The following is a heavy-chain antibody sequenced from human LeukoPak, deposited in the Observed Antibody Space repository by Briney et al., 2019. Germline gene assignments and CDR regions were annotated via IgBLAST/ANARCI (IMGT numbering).Heavy chain of an antibody. CDR3: AKGGRYCSSTSCYFYYFDY. CDR2: ICSSSSTI. Sequence: GGSLRLSCAASGFTFSSYSMNWVRQAPGKGLEWVSYICSSSSTIYYADSVKGRFTISRDNAKNSLYLQMNSLRAEDTAVYYCAKGGRYCSSTSCYFYYFDYWGQGTLVTVSS. D-gene: IGHD2-2*01. V-gene: IGHV3-48*01. J-gene: IGHJ4*02. CDR1: GFTFSSYS.